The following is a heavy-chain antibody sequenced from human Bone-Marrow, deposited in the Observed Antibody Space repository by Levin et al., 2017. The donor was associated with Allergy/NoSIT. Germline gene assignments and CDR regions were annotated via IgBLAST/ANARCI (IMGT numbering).Heavy chain of an antibody. CDR2: KYSSGSI. CDR3: ARGLSRAGYYYYYYMEI. J-gene: IGHJ6*03. CDR1: GGSISGNY. Sequence: SETLSLTCTVSGGSISGNYWSWIRQPPGKGLEWIGYKYSSGSINYNPSLKSRVTISVDTSKRQFSLKLNSVTAADTAVYYCARGLSRAGYYYYYYMEIWGKGTTVTVSS. V-gene: IGHV4-59*01.